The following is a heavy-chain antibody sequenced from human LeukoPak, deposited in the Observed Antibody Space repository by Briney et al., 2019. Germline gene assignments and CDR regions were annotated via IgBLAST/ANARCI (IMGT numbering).Heavy chain of an antibody. J-gene: IGHJ4*02. CDR3: AKDGGGYCNNSSC. Sequence: GGSLRLSCAASGFTFSSYSMNWVRQAPGKGLEWVSSISSSSSYIYYADSVKGRFTISRDNAKNSLYLQMNSLRAADTAVYYCAKDGGGYCNNSSCWGQGTLVTVSS. CDR1: GFTFSSYS. V-gene: IGHV3-21*04. D-gene: IGHD2-2*01. CDR2: ISSSSSYI.